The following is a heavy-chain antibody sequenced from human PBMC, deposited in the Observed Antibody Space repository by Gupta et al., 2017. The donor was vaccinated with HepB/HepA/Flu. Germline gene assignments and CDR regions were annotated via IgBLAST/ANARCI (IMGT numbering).Heavy chain of an antibody. V-gene: IGHV1-69*04. CDR1: GGTFSSYA. Sequence: QVQLVQSGAEVKKPGSSVKVSCKASGGTFSSYAISWVRQAPGQGLEWMGRIIPILGIANYAQKFQGRVTITADKSTSTAYMELSRMRSEDTAVYYCARAPFSSIAAIDYWGQGTLVTVSS. J-gene: IGHJ4*02. CDR3: ARAPFSSIAAIDY. D-gene: IGHD6-6*01. CDR2: IIPILGIA.